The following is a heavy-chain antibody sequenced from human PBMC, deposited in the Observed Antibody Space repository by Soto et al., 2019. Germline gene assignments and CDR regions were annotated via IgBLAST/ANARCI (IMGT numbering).Heavy chain of an antibody. CDR3: AREGYCSSGSCALDSHDFFGMDV. CDR2: IGTYNSNT. CDR1: HYSFARYG. J-gene: IGHJ6*02. Sequence: QVQLVQSGAEVKKPGASVKVSCKASHYSFARYGISWVRQAPGQGLEWMGWIGTYNSNTKYAQKFQGRVNMTTDTPTSTAYMNLRSLTADDTAVYYCAREGYCSSGSCALDSHDFFGMDVWGQGTTVTVSS. D-gene: IGHD2-15*01. V-gene: IGHV1-18*01.